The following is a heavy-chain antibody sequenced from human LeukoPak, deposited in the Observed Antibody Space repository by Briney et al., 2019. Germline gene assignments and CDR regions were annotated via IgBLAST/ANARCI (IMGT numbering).Heavy chain of an antibody. V-gene: IGHV3-23*01. Sequence: GGSLGLPCAASGFTFSSYAMSWVRQAPGKGLEWVSAISGSGGSTYYADSVKGRFTISGDNSKNTLYLQMNSLRAEDTAVYYCAKDAPVNIVVVPAANSWGQGTLVTVSS. CDR2: ISGSGGST. J-gene: IGHJ4*02. CDR1: GFTFSSYA. CDR3: AKDAPVNIVVVPAANS. D-gene: IGHD2-2*01.